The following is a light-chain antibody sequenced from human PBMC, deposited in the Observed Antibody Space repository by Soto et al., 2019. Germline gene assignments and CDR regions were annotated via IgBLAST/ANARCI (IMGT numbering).Light chain of an antibody. V-gene: IGLV1-40*01. CDR2: GNS. CDR3: QSYDSSLSASFHVV. Sequence: QSVLTQSPSVSGAPGQRVTISCTGSSSNIGAGYDVHWYQQLPGTAPKLLIYGNSNRPSGVPDRFSGSKSGTSASLAITGLQAEDEADYYCQSYDSSLSASFHVVFGGGTKLTVL. CDR1: SSNIGAGYD. J-gene: IGLJ2*01.